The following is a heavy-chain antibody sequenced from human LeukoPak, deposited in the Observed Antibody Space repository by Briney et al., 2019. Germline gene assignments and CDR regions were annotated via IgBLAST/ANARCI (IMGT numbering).Heavy chain of an antibody. J-gene: IGHJ4*02. CDR2: ISSSSNYI. CDR1: GFTFNKYS. D-gene: IGHD3-10*01. CDR3: ARDTPMVRGPIDY. Sequence: PGGSLRLSCAVSGFTFNKYSMNWVRQVPGKGLEWVSSISSSSNYIYYADSVKGRFTISRDNAKTSLFLQMNSLRAEDTAVYYCARDTPMVRGPIDYWGQGTLVTVSS. V-gene: IGHV3-21*01.